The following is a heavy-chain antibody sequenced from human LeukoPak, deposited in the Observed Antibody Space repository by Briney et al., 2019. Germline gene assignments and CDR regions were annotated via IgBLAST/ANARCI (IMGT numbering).Heavy chain of an antibody. V-gene: IGHV4-59*01. CDR1: GGSISSYY. CDR3: ARDPKLWDYFDY. CDR2: IYYSGST. J-gene: IGHJ4*02. Sequence: SETLSLTCTVSGGSISSYYRSWIRQPPGKGLEWIGYIYYSGSTNYNPSLKSRVTISVDTSKNQFSLKLSSVTAADTAVYYCARDPKLWDYFDYWGQGTLVTVSS. D-gene: IGHD1-26*01.